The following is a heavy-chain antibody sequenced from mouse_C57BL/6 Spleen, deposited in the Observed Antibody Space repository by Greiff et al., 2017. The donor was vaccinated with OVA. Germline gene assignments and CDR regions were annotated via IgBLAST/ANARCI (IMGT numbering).Heavy chain of an antibody. CDR1: GFTFSSYT. Sequence: DVKLVESGGGLVKPGGSLKLSCAASGFTFSSYTMSWVRQTPEKRLEWVATISGGGGNTYYPDSVKGRFTISRDNAKNTLYLQMSSLRSEDTALYYCARGTGPCYFDYWGQGTTLTVSS. V-gene: IGHV5-9*01. J-gene: IGHJ2*01. CDR3: ARGTGPCYFDY. CDR2: ISGGGGNT. D-gene: IGHD4-1*01.